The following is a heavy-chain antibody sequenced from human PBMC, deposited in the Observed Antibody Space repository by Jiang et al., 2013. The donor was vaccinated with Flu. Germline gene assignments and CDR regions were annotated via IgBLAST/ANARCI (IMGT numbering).Heavy chain of an antibody. CDR2: INAGNGHT. J-gene: IGHJ4*02. CDR1: GYTLASYT. V-gene: IGHV1-3*01. CDR3: AREPGWVDYGFDQ. Sequence: SGAEVKKPGASVKVSCKAAGYTLASYTVHWVRQAPGQRLEWMGWINAGNGHTKYSQKFQGRVTITRDTSASTAYMELSSLRSEDTAVYYCAREPGWVDYGFDQWGQGTLVTVSS. D-gene: IGHD4-17*01.